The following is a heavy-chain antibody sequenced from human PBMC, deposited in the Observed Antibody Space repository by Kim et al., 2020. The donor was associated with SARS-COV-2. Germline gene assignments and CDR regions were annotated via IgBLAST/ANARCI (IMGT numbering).Heavy chain of an antibody. V-gene: IGHV4-34*01. CDR3: ARTCSPKRTARGCDDI. D-gene: IGHD3-10*02. J-gene: IGHJ3*02. CDR2: INHSGST. Sequence: SETLSLTCAVYGGSFSGYYWSWIRQPPGKGLEWIGEINHSGSTNYNPSLKSRVTISVDTSKNQFSLKLSSVTAADTAVYYCARTCSPKRTARGCDDIWGQGTMVTVSS. CDR1: GGSFSGYY.